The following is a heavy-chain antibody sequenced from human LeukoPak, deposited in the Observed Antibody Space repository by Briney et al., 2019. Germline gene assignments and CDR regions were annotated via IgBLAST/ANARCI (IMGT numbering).Heavy chain of an antibody. CDR2: IKSDGSDK. Sequence: GGSLRLSCSASGFTFSNYWMSWVRQAPGKGLEWMANIKSDGSDKYYVDSVKGRFTISRDNARNSLYLQMNSLSPEDTAVYYCAREMGGVTMTGVDYWGQGTLVTVSS. D-gene: IGHD3-10*02. CDR1: GFTFSNYW. CDR3: AREMGGVTMTGVDY. J-gene: IGHJ4*02. V-gene: IGHV3-7*01.